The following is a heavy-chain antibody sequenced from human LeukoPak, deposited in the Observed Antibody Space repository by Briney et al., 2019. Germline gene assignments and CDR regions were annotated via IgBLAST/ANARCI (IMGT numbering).Heavy chain of an antibody. D-gene: IGHD2-2*01. CDR3: AKGYCSSTICYYHYYFDY. Sequence: GGSLRLSCAASGFTFSSYGMHWVRQAPGKGLEWVAFIRYDGSNKYYADSVKGRFTISRDNSKNTLYLQMNSLRAEDTAVYYCAKGYCSSTICYYHYYFDYWAQGPLVTVSS. J-gene: IGHJ4*02. V-gene: IGHV3-30*02. CDR2: IRYDGSNK. CDR1: GFTFSSYG.